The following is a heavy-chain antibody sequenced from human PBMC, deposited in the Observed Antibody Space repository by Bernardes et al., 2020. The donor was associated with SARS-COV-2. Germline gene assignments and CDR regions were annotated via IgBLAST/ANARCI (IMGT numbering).Heavy chain of an antibody. V-gene: IGHV4-59*01. J-gene: IGHJ3*02. CDR2: IYYSGST. D-gene: IGHD3-3*02. CDR3: AGGIATTFLIIAESHAFDI. CDR1: GGSISSYY. Sequence: SETLSLTCTVSGGSISSYYWSWIRQPPGKGLEWIGYIYYSGSTNYNPSLKSRVTISVDTSKNQFSLKLSSVTAADTAVYYCAGGIATTFLIIAESHAFDIWGQGTMVTVSS.